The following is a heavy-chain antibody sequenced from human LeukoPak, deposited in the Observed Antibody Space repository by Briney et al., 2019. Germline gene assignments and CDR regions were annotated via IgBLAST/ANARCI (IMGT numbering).Heavy chain of an antibody. J-gene: IGHJ3*02. V-gene: IGHV4-59*01. Sequence: SETLSLTCTVSGGSLSYYYWSWLRQPPGKGLEWIGYIYHSGSTNYNPSLNSRVTISVDTSKNQFSLKVRSVTAAATALYYCAKADRTSMVTIWGQGTMVTVSS. CDR2: IYHSGST. CDR1: GGSLSYYY. CDR3: AKADRTSMVTI. D-gene: IGHD5-18*01.